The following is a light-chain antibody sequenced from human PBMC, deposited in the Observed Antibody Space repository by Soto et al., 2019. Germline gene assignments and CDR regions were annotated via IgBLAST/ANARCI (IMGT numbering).Light chain of an antibody. CDR3: QQFGPSPL. J-gene: IGKJ5*01. CDR2: ATS. Sequence: ELVLTQSPGTLSLSPGETATLACRASESIISDYSAWYQHKPGQSPRLLIYATSKRATGIPDRFSGIGSETDFTLTISRLEPEDFALYYCQQFGPSPLFGQGTRLEIK. V-gene: IGKV3-20*01. CDR1: ESIISDY.